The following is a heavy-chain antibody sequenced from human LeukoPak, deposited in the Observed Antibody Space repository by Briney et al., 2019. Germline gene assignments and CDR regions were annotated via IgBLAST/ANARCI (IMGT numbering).Heavy chain of an antibody. CDR2: IKQDGSEK. J-gene: IGHJ6*03. Sequence: GGSLRLSCAASGFTFSNYWMSWVRQAPGKGLEWVANIKQDGSEKYYVDSVEGRFTISRDNSKNTLYLQMNSLRAEDTAVYYCGLGQYGPVMDVWGKGTTVTVSS. CDR1: GFTFSNYW. V-gene: IGHV3-7*01. CDR3: GLGQYGPVMDV. D-gene: IGHD3-10*01.